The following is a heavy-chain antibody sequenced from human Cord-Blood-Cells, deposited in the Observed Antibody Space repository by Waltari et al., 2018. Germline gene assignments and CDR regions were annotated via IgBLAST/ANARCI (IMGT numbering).Heavy chain of an antibody. Sequence: EVQLVESGGGLVQPGRSLRLSCAASGFTFDDYAMHWVRQAPGKGLEWVSGISWNSGSIGYADSVKGRFTISRDNAKNSLYLQMNSLRAEDTALYYCARGRGDWGQGTLVTVSS. V-gene: IGHV3-9*01. CDR1: GFTFDDYA. CDR3: ARGRGD. D-gene: IGHD3-10*01. CDR2: ISWNSGSI. J-gene: IGHJ4*02.